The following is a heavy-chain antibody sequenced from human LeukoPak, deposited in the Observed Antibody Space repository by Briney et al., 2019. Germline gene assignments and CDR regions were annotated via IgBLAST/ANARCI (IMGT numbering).Heavy chain of an antibody. J-gene: IGHJ4*02. CDR1: GGSFSGYY. Sequence: PSETLSLTCAVYGGSFSGYYWSWNRQPPGKGLEWIGEINHSGSTNYNPSLKSRVTISVDTSKNQFSLKLSSVTAADTAVYYCARGYGDPTDKFDYWGQGTLVTVSS. CDR2: INHSGST. CDR3: ARGYGDPTDKFDY. V-gene: IGHV4-34*01. D-gene: IGHD4-17*01.